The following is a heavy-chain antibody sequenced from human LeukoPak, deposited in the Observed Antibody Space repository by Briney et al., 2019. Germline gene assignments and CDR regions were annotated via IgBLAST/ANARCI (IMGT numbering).Heavy chain of an antibody. CDR1: GFTVSSNY. CDR3: AKDEEGILWFGEEAFDI. Sequence: GGSLRLSCAVSGFTVSSNYMSWVRQAPGKGLEWVSAISSGGNTYFADSVKGRFTISRDNSKNTLYLQMNSLRAEDTAVYYCAKDEEGILWFGEEAFDIWGQGTMVTVSS. J-gene: IGHJ3*02. V-gene: IGHV3-53*01. D-gene: IGHD3-10*01. CDR2: ISSGGNT.